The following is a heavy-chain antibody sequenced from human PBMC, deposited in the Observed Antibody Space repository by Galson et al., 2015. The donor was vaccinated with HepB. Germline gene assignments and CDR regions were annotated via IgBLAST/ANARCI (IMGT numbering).Heavy chain of an antibody. J-gene: IGHJ3*02. CDR3: AKERSRDKAMATDAFDI. D-gene: IGHD5-18*01. CDR1: GFTFDDYA. V-gene: IGHV3-9*01. Sequence: LRLSCAASGFTFDDYATHWVRQAPGKGLEWVSGISGNSGTKGYADSVKGRFTISRDNAKKSLYLQMNSLRPEDTALYYCAKERSRDKAMATDAFDIWGRGTMVTVSS. CDR2: ISGNSGTK.